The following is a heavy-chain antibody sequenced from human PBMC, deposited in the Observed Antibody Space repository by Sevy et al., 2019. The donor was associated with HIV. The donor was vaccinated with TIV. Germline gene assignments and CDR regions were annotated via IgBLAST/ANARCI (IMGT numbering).Heavy chain of an antibody. Sequence: GSLRLSCAASGFTFSSYGMHWVRQAPGKGLEWVAVISYDGSNKYYADSVKGRFTISRDNSKNTLYLQMNSLRAEDTAVYYCAKDRYSSGWYGSGALDYWGQGTLVTVSS. CDR1: GFTFSSYG. CDR2: ISYDGSNK. J-gene: IGHJ4*02. D-gene: IGHD6-13*01. V-gene: IGHV3-30*18. CDR3: AKDRYSSGWYGSGALDY.